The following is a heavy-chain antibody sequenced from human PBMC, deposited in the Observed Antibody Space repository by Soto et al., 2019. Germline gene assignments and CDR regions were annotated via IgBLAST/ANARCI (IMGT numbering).Heavy chain of an antibody. J-gene: IGHJ4*02. Sequence: SETLSLTCTVSGGSISSYYWSWIRQPPGKGLEWIGYIYYSGSTNYNPSLKSRVTISVDTSKNQFSLKLSSVTAADTAVYYCARSMVRGVIEGYFAYWGQGTLVTVSS. V-gene: IGHV4-59*01. D-gene: IGHD3-10*01. CDR2: IYYSGST. CDR3: ARSMVRGVIEGYFAY. CDR1: GGSISSYY.